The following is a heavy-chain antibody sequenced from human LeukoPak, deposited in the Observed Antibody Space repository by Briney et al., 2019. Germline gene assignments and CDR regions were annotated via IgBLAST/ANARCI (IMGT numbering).Heavy chain of an antibody. CDR1: GGTFSSYA. CDR3: ASPASSYYDSSGYLDY. D-gene: IGHD3-22*01. CDR2: IIPIFGTA. V-gene: IGHV1-69*13. Sequence: ASVKVSCKASGGTFSSYAISWVRQAPGQGPEWMGGIIPIFGTANYAQKFQGRVTITADESTSTAYMELSSLRSEDTAVYYCASPASSYYDSSGYLDYWGQGTLVTVSS. J-gene: IGHJ4*02.